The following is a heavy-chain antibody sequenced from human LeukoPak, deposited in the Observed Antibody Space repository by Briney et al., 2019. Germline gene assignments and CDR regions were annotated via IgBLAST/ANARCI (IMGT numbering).Heavy chain of an antibody. CDR2: ISSGSSTI. D-gene: IGHD1-1*01. CDR1: GFTFSSYS. V-gene: IGHV3-48*01. CDR3: ARDPTRYFDL. J-gene: IGHJ2*01. Sequence: PGGSLRLSCAASGFTFSSYSMNWVRQAPGKGLEWVSYISSGSSTIYYADSVKGRFTISRDNAKNSLYLQMNSLRAEDTAAYYCARDPTRYFDLWGRGTLVTVSS.